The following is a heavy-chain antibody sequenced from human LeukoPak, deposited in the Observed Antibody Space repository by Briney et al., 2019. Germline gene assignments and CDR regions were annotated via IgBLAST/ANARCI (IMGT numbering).Heavy chain of an antibody. Sequence: SQTLSLTCTLSGGAISSGNYYWSWSRQPPGKGLEWIGYIYDSGSTYYNPSLKSRVTISVDTSKKQFSLKLSSVPAADTAVYYCASDGVYCSSTSCYADAFDIWGQGTMVTVSS. D-gene: IGHD2-2*01. CDR2: IYDSGST. CDR3: ASDGVYCSSTSCYADAFDI. CDR1: GGAISSGNYY. J-gene: IGHJ3*02. V-gene: IGHV4-30-4*08.